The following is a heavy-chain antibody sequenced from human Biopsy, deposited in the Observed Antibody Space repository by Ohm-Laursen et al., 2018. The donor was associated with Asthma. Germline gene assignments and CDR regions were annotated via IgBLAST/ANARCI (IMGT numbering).Heavy chain of an antibody. CDR3: ARKAGSCISRTCYSLDF. D-gene: IGHD2-2*01. J-gene: IGHJ4*02. CDR1: GGTFNTYA. Sequence: GSSVKVSCKSLGGTFNTYAIGWVRQAPGQGLEWMGGINSVFGTTTYPQKFQDRVTITADDSTSTVYMELSRLRSEDTAVYYCARKAGSCISRTCYSLDFWGQGTLVTVSS. CDR2: INSVFGTT. V-gene: IGHV1-69*01.